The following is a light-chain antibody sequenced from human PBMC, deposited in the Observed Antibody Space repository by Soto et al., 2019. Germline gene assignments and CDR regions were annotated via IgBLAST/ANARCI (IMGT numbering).Light chain of an antibody. J-gene: IGLJ1*01. V-gene: IGLV3-1*01. CDR2: QNN. Sequence: SYELTQPPSVSVSPGQTASITCSGDKLGNSYASWYQQKAGQSPVLVIYQNNKRPSGIPERFSGSNSGNTATLIISGTDSMDEADYFCQAWDSSAYVFGTGTKVTVL. CDR1: KLGNSY. CDR3: QAWDSSAYV.